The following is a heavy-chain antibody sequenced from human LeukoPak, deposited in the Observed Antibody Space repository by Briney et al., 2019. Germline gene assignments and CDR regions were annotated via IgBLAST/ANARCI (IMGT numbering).Heavy chain of an antibody. CDR2: ISAYNGNT. CDR3: ASTEAYYYGSGSYYY. D-gene: IGHD3-10*01. J-gene: IGHJ4*02. V-gene: IGHV1-18*01. Sequence: GASVKVSCKASGYTFTSYAMNWVRQAPGQGLEWMGWISAYNGNTNYAQKLQGRVTMTTDTSTSTAYMELRSLRSDDTAVYYCASTEAYYYGSGSYYYWGQGTLVTVSS. CDR1: GYTFTSYA.